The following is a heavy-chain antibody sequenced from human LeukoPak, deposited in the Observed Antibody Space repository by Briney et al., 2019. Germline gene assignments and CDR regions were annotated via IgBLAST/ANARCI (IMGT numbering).Heavy chain of an antibody. D-gene: IGHD2-15*01. CDR3: AREYCSGGSCYSSSRDYYYYYMDV. CDR1: GGSISSYY. J-gene: IGHJ6*03. Sequence: LSLTCTVSGGSISSYYWSWIRQPPGKGLEWIGYIYYSGSTNYNPSLTSRVTISVDTSKNQFSLKLSSVTAADTAVYYCAREYCSGGSCYSSSRDYYYYYMDVWGKGTTVTVSS. CDR2: IYYSGST. V-gene: IGHV4-59*12.